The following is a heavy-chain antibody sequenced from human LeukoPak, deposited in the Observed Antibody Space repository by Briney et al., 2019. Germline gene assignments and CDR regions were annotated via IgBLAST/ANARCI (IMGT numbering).Heavy chain of an antibody. CDR3: ASGKNWCYFDY. CDR2: IYYSGST. Sequence: TSETLSLTCTVSGGSISSYYWSWIRQPPGKGLEWIGYIYYSGSTNYNPSLKSRVTISVDTSKNQFSLKLSSVTAADTAVYYCASGKNWCYFDYWGQGTLVTVSS. CDR1: GGSISSYY. J-gene: IGHJ4*02. D-gene: IGHD2-8*02. V-gene: IGHV4-59*01.